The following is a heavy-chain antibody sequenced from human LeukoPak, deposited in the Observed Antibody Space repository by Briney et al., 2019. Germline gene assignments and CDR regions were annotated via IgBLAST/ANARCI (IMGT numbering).Heavy chain of an antibody. V-gene: IGHV3-21*01. J-gene: IGHJ4*02. CDR3: ARSSQILRLFDY. CDR1: GFTFSSYA. Sequence: PGRSLRLSCAASGFTFSSYAMNWVRQAPGKGLEWVLSISSSSSYIYYADSVKGRFTISRDNAKNSLYLQMNSLRAEDTAVYYCARSSQILRLFDYWGQGTLVTVSS. D-gene: IGHD3-3*01. CDR2: ISSSSSYI.